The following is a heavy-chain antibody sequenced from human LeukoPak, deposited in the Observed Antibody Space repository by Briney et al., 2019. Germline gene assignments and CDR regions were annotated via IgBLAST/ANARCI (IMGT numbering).Heavy chain of an antibody. CDR1: GYTFTRYS. J-gene: IGHJ4*02. Sequence: ASVKVSCKASGYTFTRYSMHWVRQAPGQGVEWMGIIHPCGGSTRYPQKGQGRVTITRDTSTSTVYMELSSLKSEDTALYYCARERWDLPPLFDYWGQGTLVTVSS. CDR3: ARERWDLPPLFDY. V-gene: IGHV1-46*01. D-gene: IGHD1-26*01. CDR2: IHPCGGST.